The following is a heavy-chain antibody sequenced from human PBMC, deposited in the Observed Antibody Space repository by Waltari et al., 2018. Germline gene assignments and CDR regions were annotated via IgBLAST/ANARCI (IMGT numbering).Heavy chain of an antibody. D-gene: IGHD5-12*01. CDR3: VRDRAFSGYGYDAFDM. V-gene: IGHV3-30-3*01. Sequence: QVKLVESGGGVVQSGRSLRLSCVVSGFTFSAKNMHWVRQAPGKGLGWVAIISYEGGYKNYADSMKGRFTISRDNSNNTLYLQMTSLGPEDTALYFCVRDRAFSGYGYDAFDMWGQGTMVTVSS. CDR2: ISYEGGYK. CDR1: GFTFSAKN. J-gene: IGHJ3*02.